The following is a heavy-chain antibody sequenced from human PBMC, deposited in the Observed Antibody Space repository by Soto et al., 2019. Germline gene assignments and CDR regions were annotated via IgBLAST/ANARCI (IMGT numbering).Heavy chain of an antibody. V-gene: IGHV3-66*01. D-gene: IGHD6-19*01. CDR1: GFTVSSNY. Sequence: EVQVVESGGGLVQPGGSLRLSCEASGFTVSSNYMSWVRQAPGKGLEWVSVIYSGGATYYADSVKGRFTISRDNSKNTLYLQMNSLRAEDTAVYYCVRNPGGVAVAGPFVYWGQGTLVTVSS. J-gene: IGHJ4*02. CDR2: IYSGGAT. CDR3: VRNPGGVAVAGPFVY.